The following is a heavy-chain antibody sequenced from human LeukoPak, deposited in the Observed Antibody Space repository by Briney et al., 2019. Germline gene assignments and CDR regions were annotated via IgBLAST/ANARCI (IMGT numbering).Heavy chain of an antibody. Sequence: GGSLRLSCAASGFTFSSYAMSWVRQAPGKGLEWVSAISGSGGSTYYADSVKGRFTISRDNSKNTLSLQMNSLRAEDTAVYYCAKDVKVGIRYFDWLLYPEYWGQGTLVTVSS. CDR2: ISGSGGST. J-gene: IGHJ4*02. V-gene: IGHV3-23*01. CDR3: AKDVKVGIRYFDWLLYPEY. CDR1: GFTFSSYA. D-gene: IGHD3-9*01.